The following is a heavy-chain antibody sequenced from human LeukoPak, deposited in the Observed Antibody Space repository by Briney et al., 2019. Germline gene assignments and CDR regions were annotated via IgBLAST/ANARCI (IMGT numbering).Heavy chain of an antibody. CDR3: ANRILGYCSGGSCYSPGGYGMDV. V-gene: IGHV1-69*01. J-gene: IGHJ6*02. CDR1: GGTFSSYA. D-gene: IGHD2-15*01. CDR2: IIPIFGTA. Sequence: GASVKVSCKASGGTFSSYAISWVRQAPGQGLEWMGGIIPIFGTANYAQKFQGRVTITADESTSTAYMELSSLRSEDTAVYYCANRILGYCSGGSCYSPGGYGMDVWGQGTTVTVSS.